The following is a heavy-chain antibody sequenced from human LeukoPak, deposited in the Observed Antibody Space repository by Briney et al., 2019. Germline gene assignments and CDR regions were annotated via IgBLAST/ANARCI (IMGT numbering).Heavy chain of an antibody. Sequence: GGSLRLSCAASGFTFSSYSMNWVRQAPGKGLEWVSYISSSSSTIYYADSVKGRFTISRDNAKNSLYLQMNSLRAEDTAVYYCARDDGGFDYWGQGTLVTVSS. CDR3: ARDDGGFDY. J-gene: IGHJ4*02. V-gene: IGHV3-48*01. CDR1: GFTFSSYS. D-gene: IGHD2-15*01. CDR2: ISSSSSTI.